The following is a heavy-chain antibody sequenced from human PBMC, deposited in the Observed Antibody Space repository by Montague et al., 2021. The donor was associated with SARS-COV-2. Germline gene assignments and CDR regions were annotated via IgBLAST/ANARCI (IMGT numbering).Heavy chain of an antibody. CDR3: ARAGITMIVVVNGFDI. CDR2: IYYSGST. Sequence: TLSLTCTVSGGSISSGDYYWSWIRQPPGKGLEWTGNIYYSGSTYYNPSLKSRATISVDTSKNQFSLKLSSVTAADTAVYYCARAGITMIVVVNGFDIWGQGTMVTVSS. J-gene: IGHJ3*02. V-gene: IGHV4-31*03. CDR1: GGSISSGDYY. D-gene: IGHD3-22*01.